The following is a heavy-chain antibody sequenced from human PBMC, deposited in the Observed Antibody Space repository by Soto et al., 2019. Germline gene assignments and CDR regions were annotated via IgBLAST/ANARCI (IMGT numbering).Heavy chain of an antibody. J-gene: IGHJ6*02. D-gene: IGHD4-17*01. CDR1: GGSISSGDYY. V-gene: IGHV4-30-4*01. Sequence: QVQLQESGPGLVKPSQTLSLTCTVSGGSISSGDYYWSWIRQPPGKGLEWIGYIYYSGRTYYNPYLKSRVTISVDTSKNQFSLKLSSVTAADTAVYYCARVVGDYENYYYYCMDVWGQGTTVTVSS. CDR2: IYYSGRT. CDR3: ARVVGDYENYYYYCMDV.